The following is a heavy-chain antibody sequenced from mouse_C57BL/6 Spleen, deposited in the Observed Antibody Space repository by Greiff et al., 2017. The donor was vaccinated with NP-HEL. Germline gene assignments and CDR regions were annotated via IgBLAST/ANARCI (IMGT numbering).Heavy chain of an antibody. CDR1: GYTFTSYW. D-gene: IGHD2-3*01. CDR2: IYPSDSET. Sequence: VQLQQPGAELVRPGSSVKLSCKASGYTFTSYWMDWVKQRPGQGLEWIGNIYPSDSETHYNQKFKDKATLTVDKSSSTAYMQLSSLTSEDSAVYYCARRDGYSFDYWGQGTTLTVSS. J-gene: IGHJ2*01. CDR3: ARRDGYSFDY. V-gene: IGHV1-61*01.